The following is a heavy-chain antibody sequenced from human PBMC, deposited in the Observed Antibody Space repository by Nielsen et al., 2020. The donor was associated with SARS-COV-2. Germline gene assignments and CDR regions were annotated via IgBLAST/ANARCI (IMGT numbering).Heavy chain of an antibody. Sequence: SETLSLTCTVSGGSISSSNYYWGWIRQPPWKGLEWIGSIYDSGSTFYNPSLKSRVTITVDTSKNQFSLRLSSVTAADTAVYFCARGAGASSGPLDYWGQGALVTVSS. V-gene: IGHV4-39*07. D-gene: IGHD6-19*01. CDR3: ARGAGASSGPLDY. CDR2: IYDSGST. CDR1: GGSISSSNYY. J-gene: IGHJ4*02.